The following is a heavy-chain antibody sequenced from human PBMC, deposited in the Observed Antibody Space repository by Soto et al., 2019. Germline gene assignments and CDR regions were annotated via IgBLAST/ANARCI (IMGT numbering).Heavy chain of an antibody. D-gene: IGHD3-22*01. CDR1: GFTFSSYS. V-gene: IGHV3-48*02. J-gene: IGHJ6*02. CDR2: ISSSSSTI. CDR3: ARDQGVDSSGYYYAYYYYYGMDV. Sequence: GGSLRLSCASSGFTFSSYSMNWVRQAPGKGLEWVSYISSSSSTIYYADSVKGRFTISRDNAKNSLYLQMNSLRDEDTAVYYCARDQGVDSSGYYYAYYYYYGMDVWGQGTTVTVS.